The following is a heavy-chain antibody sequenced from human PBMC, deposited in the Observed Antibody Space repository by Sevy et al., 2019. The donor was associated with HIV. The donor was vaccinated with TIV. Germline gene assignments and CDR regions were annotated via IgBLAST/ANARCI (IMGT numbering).Heavy chain of an antibody. J-gene: IGHJ4*02. CDR3: ARGPYNSGLRFDF. Sequence: GGSLRLSCVASGFSLSDYAMRWVRQGPDKGLAWVAVISFDGGNTYYSDAVEGRFTISRDNSKNTVFLQMNSLSPDDTALYYCARGPYNSGLRFDFWGQGTLVTVSS. V-gene: IGHV3-30-3*01. D-gene: IGHD5-12*01. CDR1: GFSLSDYA. CDR2: ISFDGGNT.